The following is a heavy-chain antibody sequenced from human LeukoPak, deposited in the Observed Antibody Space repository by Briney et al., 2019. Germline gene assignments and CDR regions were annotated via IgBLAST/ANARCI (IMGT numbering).Heavy chain of an antibody. V-gene: IGHV3-9*01. CDR3: ARARMATIDY. CDR1: GFTFDDYA. Sequence: GGSLRLSCAASGFTFDDYAMHWVRQAPGKGLEWVSGISWNSGSIGYADSVKGRFTISRDNAKNSLYLQMNSLRAEDTALYCCARARMATIDYWGQGTLVTVSS. J-gene: IGHJ4*02. D-gene: IGHD5-24*01. CDR2: ISWNSGSI.